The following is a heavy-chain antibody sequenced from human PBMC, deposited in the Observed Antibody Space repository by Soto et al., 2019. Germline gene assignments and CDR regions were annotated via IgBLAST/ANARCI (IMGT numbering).Heavy chain of an antibody. CDR2: ITDTGGDA. Sequence: LRLSCVASGLTFGSRAMSWVRQAPGEGLQWVSTITDTGGDAKYADSVRGRFVISRDNSKKTLYLQMTSLTAEDSAMYFCARGSTDSYPGSRIFDFWGRGTLVTVSS. J-gene: IGHJ4*02. V-gene: IGHV3-23*01. CDR3: ARGSTDSYPGSRIFDF. CDR1: GLTFGSRA. D-gene: IGHD3-10*01.